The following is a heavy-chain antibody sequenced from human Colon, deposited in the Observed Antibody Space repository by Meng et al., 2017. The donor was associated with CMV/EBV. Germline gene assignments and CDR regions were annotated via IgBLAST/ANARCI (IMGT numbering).Heavy chain of an antibody. CDR1: GFTLSKYS. D-gene: IGHD3-10*01. Sequence: GESLKISCAASGFTLSKYSINWVRQAPGKGLEWVSSISSSSSYIYYADSVKGRFTISRDNAKNSLYLQMTSLRAEDTAVYYCARDSQEFTITNWLDPWGQGTLVTVSS. CDR2: ISSSSSYI. CDR3: ARDSQEFTITNWLDP. V-gene: IGHV3-21*01. J-gene: IGHJ5*02.